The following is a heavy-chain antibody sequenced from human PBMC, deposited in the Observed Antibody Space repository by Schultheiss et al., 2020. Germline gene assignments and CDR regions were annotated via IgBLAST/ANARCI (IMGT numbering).Heavy chain of an antibody. D-gene: IGHD1-26*01. J-gene: IGHJ5*02. V-gene: IGHV4-61*08. Sequence: SETLSLTCTVSGGSISSGGYYWSWIRQPPGKGLEWIGYIYYSGSTNYNPSLKSRVTISVDTSKNQFSLKLSSVTAADTAVYYCALGDIVGATEWFDPWGQGTLVTVS. CDR2: IYYSGST. CDR3: ALGDIVGATEWFDP. CDR1: GGSISSGGYY.